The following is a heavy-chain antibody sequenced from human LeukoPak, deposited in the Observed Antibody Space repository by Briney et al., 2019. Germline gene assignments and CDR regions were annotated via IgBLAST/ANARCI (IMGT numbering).Heavy chain of an antibody. D-gene: IGHD5-18*01. J-gene: IGHJ6*02. CDR3: ARELGAGYSYGYYYGMDV. CDR2: ISSSSSYI. Sequence: PGGSLRLSCAASGFTFSSYSMNWVRQAPGKGLEWVSSISSSSSYIYYADSVKGQFTISRDNAKNSLYLQMNSLRAEDTAVYYCARELGAGYSYGYYYGMDVWGQGTTVTVSS. CDR1: GFTFSSYS. V-gene: IGHV3-21*01.